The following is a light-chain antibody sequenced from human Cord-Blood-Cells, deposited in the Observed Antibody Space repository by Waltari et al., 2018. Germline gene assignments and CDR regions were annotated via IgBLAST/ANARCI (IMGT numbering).Light chain of an antibody. CDR2: KDS. Sequence: SYELTQPPSVSVSPGQTARITCSGDALPKQYAYWYQQKPGQAPVLVIYKDSERPSGIPERFSVSSSGTTVTLTISGVQAEDEADYYCQSADSSGTWVFGGGTKLTVL. CDR3: QSADSSGTWV. J-gene: IGLJ3*02. V-gene: IGLV3-25*03. CDR1: ALPKQY.